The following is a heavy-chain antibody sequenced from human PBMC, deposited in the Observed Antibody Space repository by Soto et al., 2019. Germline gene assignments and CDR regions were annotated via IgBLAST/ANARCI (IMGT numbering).Heavy chain of an antibody. V-gene: IGHV4-4*02. CDR1: GGSISSSNW. D-gene: IGHD3-9*01. J-gene: IGHJ4*02. Sequence: SETLSLTCAVSGGSISSSNWWSWVRQPPGKGLEWIGEIYHSGSTNYNPSLKSQVTISVDKSKNQFSLKLSSVTAADTAVYYCASALYYDILTGYYRDYWGQGTLVTVSS. CDR2: IYHSGST. CDR3: ASALYYDILTGYYRDY.